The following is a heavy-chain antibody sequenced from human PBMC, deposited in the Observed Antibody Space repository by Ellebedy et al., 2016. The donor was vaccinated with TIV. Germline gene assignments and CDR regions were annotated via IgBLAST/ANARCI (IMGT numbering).Heavy chain of an antibody. CDR2: ISAYNGNT. CDR3: ARETGDIVVVVAATRYGMDV. D-gene: IGHD2-15*01. Sequence: ASVKVSCKASGYTFTSYDISWVRQAPGQGLEWMGWISAYNGNTNYAQKLQGRVTKTTDTSTSTAYMELRSLRSDDTAVYYCARETGDIVVVVAATRYGMDVWGQGTTVTVSS. CDR1: GYTFTSYD. J-gene: IGHJ6*02. V-gene: IGHV1-18*01.